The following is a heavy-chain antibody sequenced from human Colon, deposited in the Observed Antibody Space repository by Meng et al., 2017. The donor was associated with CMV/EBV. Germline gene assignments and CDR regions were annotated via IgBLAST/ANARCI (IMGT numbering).Heavy chain of an antibody. CDR3: LTRPRDSDFHF. V-gene: IGHV3-15*06. CDR2: IKTKDEGDAT. Sequence: GESLKISCAVSGFTFTSYSMHWVRQSPGKGLEWVGRIKTKDEGDATTYAEPVKGRFTMSRDDSQNTVYLQMNSLTSEDTGVYYCLTRPRDSDFHFWGQGTLVTVS. CDR1: GFTFTSYS. J-gene: IGHJ4*02. D-gene: IGHD4-11*01.